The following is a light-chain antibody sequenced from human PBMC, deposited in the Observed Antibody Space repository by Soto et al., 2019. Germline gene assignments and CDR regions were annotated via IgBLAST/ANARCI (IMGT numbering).Light chain of an antibody. Sequence: EIVLTQSPGTLSLSPGERVTLSCRASQSVSSSYLAWYQQKPGQAPRLLIYGTSSRATGIPDRFSGSGSGTDFTLTFSRLEPEDFAVYYCQHYGSSPYTFGQGTKLEIK. J-gene: IGKJ2*01. CDR3: QHYGSSPYT. CDR1: QSVSSSY. V-gene: IGKV3-20*01. CDR2: GTS.